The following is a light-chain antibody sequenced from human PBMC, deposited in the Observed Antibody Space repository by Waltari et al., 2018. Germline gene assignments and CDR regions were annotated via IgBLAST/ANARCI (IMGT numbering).Light chain of an antibody. CDR3: QQYGSSLVT. CDR2: HAS. V-gene: IGKV3-20*01. CDR1: QKVSSSY. J-gene: IGKJ4*01. Sequence: EIVLMQSPATLSLSPGESATLSCRASQKVSSSYLAWYQQKPGRAPRLLIFHASNRATGIPDRFSGGGSGTDFTLTISRMEPEDFAVYYCQQYGSSLVTFGGGTKVEIK.